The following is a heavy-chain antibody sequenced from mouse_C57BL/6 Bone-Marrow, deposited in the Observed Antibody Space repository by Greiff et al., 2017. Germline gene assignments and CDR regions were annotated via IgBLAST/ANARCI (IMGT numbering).Heavy chain of an antibody. CDR3: ARDGGYWPFAY. CDR2: IDPSDSYT. D-gene: IGHD2-3*01. J-gene: IGHJ3*01. Sequence: VKLQQPGAELVQPGASVKLSCKASGYTFTSYWMQWVKQRPGQGLEWIGEIDPSDSYTNYNQKFKGKATLTVDTSSCTAYMQLSSLTSEDSAVYYCARDGGYWPFAYWGQGTLVTVSA. CDR1: GYTFTSYW. V-gene: IGHV1-50*01.